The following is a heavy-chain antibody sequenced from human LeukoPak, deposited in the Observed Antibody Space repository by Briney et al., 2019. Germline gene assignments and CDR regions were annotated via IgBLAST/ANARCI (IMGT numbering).Heavy chain of an antibody. J-gene: IGHJ4*02. V-gene: IGHV4-59*12. CDR3: ARDEAGQYYFDY. CDR2: IYYSGST. CDR1: GGSISSYY. D-gene: IGHD6-25*01. Sequence: SETLSLTCTVSGGSISSYYWSWIRQPPGKGLEWIGSIYYSGSTYYSPSLKSRVTISVDTSKSQFSLKLTSVTAADTAVYYCARDEAGQYYFDYWGQGTLVTVSS.